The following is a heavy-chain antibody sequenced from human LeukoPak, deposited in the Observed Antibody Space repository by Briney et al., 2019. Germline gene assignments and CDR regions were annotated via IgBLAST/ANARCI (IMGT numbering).Heavy chain of an antibody. CDR1: GFTFSSYA. CDR2: ISGSGGST. V-gene: IGHV3-23*01. Sequence: GGSLRLSCAASGFTFSSYAMSWVRQAPGKGLEWVSAISGSGGSTYYADSVKGRFTISRDNSKNTLYLQMNSMRAEDTAVYYCAKDRLRIAVAGTFDPWGQGTLVTVSS. D-gene: IGHD6-19*01. CDR3: AKDRLRIAVAGTFDP. J-gene: IGHJ5*02.